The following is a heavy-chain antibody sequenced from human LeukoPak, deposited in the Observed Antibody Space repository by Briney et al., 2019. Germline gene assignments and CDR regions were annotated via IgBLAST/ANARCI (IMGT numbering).Heavy chain of an antibody. J-gene: IGHJ6*02. CDR1: GLTFSSFW. CDR3: AREYDSSGYQSYGMDV. CDR2: IKGDGITT. V-gene: IGHV3-74*01. Sequence: GGSLRLSCEASGLTFSSFWMHWVRQAPGKGLVWVARIKGDGITTNYADPAKGRFTVSRDNAKNSLYLQMNSLRAEDTAVYYCAREYDSSGYQSYGMDVWGQGTTVTVSS. D-gene: IGHD3-22*01.